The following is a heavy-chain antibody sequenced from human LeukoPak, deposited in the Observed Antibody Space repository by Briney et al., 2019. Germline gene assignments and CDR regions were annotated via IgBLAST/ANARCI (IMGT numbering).Heavy chain of an antibody. V-gene: IGHV4-34*01. D-gene: IGHD3-9*01. CDR2: TNHSGST. CDR3: ARGIQYYDILTGYSTTFDY. J-gene: IGHJ4*02. CDR1: GGSFSGYY. Sequence: SETLSLTCAVYGGSFSGYYWSWIRQPPGKGLEWIGETNHSGSTNYNPSLKSRVTISVDTSKNQFSLKLSSVTAADTAVYYCARGIQYYDILTGYSTTFDYWGQGTLVTVSS.